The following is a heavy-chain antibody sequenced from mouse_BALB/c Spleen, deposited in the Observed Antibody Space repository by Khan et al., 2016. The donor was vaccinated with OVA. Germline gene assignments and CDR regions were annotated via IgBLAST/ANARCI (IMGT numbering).Heavy chain of an antibody. D-gene: IGHD1-1*01. Sequence: QVQLKQSGAELVKAGASVKMSCKASGYTFTSYWMHWVKQRLGQGLEWFAETNPTNGRTYYNEKFKSKATLTVDKSSSTAYMLLSSPTFEDPAVYYCARIKKIVATYFDYWGQGTTLTVSS. J-gene: IGHJ2*01. V-gene: IGHV1S81*02. CDR1: GYTFTSYW. CDR3: ARIKKIVATYFDY. CDR2: TNPTNGRT.